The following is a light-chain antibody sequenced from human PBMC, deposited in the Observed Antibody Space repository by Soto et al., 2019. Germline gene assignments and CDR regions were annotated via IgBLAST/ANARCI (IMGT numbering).Light chain of an antibody. CDR2: GAS. CDR1: QSVSSY. V-gene: IGKV3-11*01. CDR3: QLFRSFLIP. J-gene: IGKJ5*01. Sequence: IVLKQSPATLSLSPGKTATLSCGASQSVSSYLAWYQQKPGQAPRLLIYGASTRATGIPDRFSGSGSGTDFTLTISCLQPEDFATYYCQLFRSFLIPFCQVARLEIK.